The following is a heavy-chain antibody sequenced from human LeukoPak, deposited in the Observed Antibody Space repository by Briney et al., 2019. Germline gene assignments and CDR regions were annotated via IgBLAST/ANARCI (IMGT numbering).Heavy chain of an antibody. J-gene: IGHJ4*02. CDR2: ISFDGSDK. Sequence: GGSLRLSCAASGFTFSAFGMHWARQAPGKGLEWVGVISFDGSDKYYADSVKGRFTMSRDNSKNTLYLQMNSLGAEDTAVYYCGKGLSSRWGFDYWGQGTLVTFSS. CDR3: GKGLSSRWGFDY. V-gene: IGHV3-30*18. CDR1: GFTFSAFG. D-gene: IGHD6-13*01.